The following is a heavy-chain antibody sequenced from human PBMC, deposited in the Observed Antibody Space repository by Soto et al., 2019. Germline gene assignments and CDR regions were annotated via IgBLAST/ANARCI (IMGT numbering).Heavy chain of an antibody. D-gene: IGHD5-12*01. V-gene: IGHV5-51*01. J-gene: IGHJ4*02. CDR3: ARPLIDSGGEFDY. Sequence: GESLKISCKGSGYSFTSYWIGWVRQMPGKGLEWMGIIYPGDSDTRYSPSLQGQVTISADKSISTAYLQWSSLKASDTAMYYCARPLIDSGGEFDYWGQGTLVTVSS. CDR1: GYSFTSYW. CDR2: IYPGDSDT.